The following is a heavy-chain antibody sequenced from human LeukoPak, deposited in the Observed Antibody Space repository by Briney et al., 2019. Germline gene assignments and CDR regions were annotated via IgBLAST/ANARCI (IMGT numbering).Heavy chain of an antibody. V-gene: IGHV1-2*02. Sequence: GASVKVSCKASGYTFTGYYLHWVRQAPGQGLEWMGWINPDSGGTNYAQQFQGRVTMTRDTSISTAYMDLSSLRSDDTAVYYCARTSVDDYNWGMMGDAFDIWGQGTMVAVSS. CDR1: GYTFTGYY. D-gene: IGHD5-24*01. J-gene: IGHJ3*02. CDR2: INPDSGGT. CDR3: ARTSVDDYNWGMMGDAFDI.